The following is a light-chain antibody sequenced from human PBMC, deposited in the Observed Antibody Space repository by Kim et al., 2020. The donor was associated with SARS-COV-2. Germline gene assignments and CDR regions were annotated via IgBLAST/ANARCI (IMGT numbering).Light chain of an antibody. CDR1: QSVLCSSNNKNY. V-gene: IGKV4-1*01. Sequence: RATINCKASQSVLCSSNNKNYLAWYQQKPGQPPKLLIYWASTRQSGVPDRVSGSASGTDFTLTISSLQAEDVAIYYCQQYYSAPWTFGQGTKLEI. J-gene: IGKJ2*02. CDR2: WAS. CDR3: QQYYSAPWT.